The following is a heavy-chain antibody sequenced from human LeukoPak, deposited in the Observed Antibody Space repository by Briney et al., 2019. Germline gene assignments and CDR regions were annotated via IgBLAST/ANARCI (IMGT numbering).Heavy chain of an antibody. J-gene: IGHJ4*02. CDR2: INSDGSST. V-gene: IGHV3-74*01. CDR1: GFTFSSYW. CDR3: ARDPWRREQQLVTYSDY. D-gene: IGHD6-13*01. Sequence: GGSLRLSCAASGFTFSSYWMHWVRQAPGKGLVWVSRINSDGSSTSYADSVKGRFTISRDNAKNSLYLQMNSLRAEDTAVYYCARDPWRREQQLVTYSDYWGQGTLVTVSS.